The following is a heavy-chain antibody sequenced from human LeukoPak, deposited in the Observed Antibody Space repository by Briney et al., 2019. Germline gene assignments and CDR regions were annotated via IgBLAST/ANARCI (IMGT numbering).Heavy chain of an antibody. CDR1: GFTFSSYW. V-gene: IGHV3-7*04. D-gene: IGHD6-19*01. CDR3: ARDRPSGWYLQYYFNY. Sequence: GGSLRLSCSASGFTFSSYWMSWVRQAPGKGLEWVAKIKQDGSAKDYVDSVKGRFTISRDNAKNSLYLQMNSLRAEDTAVYYCARDRPSGWYLQYYFNYWGQGNLVTVSS. CDR2: IKQDGSAK. J-gene: IGHJ4*02.